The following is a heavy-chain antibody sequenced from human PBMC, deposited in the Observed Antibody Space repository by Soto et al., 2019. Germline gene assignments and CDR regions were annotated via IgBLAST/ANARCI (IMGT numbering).Heavy chain of an antibody. CDR2: IYYSGST. CDR1: GGSISSYY. V-gene: IGHV4-59*01. J-gene: IGHJ3*02. CDR3: ARDESIVVVPAAGKDAFDI. D-gene: IGHD2-2*01. Sequence: SETLSLTCTVSGGSISSYYWSWIRQPPGKGLEWIGYIYYSGSTNYNPSLKSRVTISVDTSKNQFSLKLSSVTAADTAVYYCARDESIVVVPAAGKDAFDIWGQGTMVTVSS.